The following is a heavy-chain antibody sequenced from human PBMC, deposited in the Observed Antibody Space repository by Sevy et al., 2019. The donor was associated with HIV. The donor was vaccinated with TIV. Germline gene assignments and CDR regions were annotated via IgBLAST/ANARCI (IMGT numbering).Heavy chain of an antibody. CDR1: GFTFSSYG. D-gene: IGHD2-15*01. CDR2: IWYDGSNK. CDR3: ARDKPLGYCSGGSCYGWFDP. V-gene: IGHV3-33*01. J-gene: IGHJ5*02. Sequence: GGSLRLSCAASGFTFSSYGMHWVRQAPGKGLEWVAVIWYDGSNKYYADSVKGRFTISRDNSKNTLYLQMNSLRAEDTAVYYCARDKPLGYCSGGSCYGWFDPWGQGTLVTVSS.